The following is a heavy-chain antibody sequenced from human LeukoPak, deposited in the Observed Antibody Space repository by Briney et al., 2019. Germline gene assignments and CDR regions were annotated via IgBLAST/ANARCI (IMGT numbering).Heavy chain of an antibody. J-gene: IGHJ4*02. Sequence: GGSLRLSCVASGFFFSNYDMNWVRQAPGKGLEWVSGLSSSGGSTFYADSVKGRFTISRDNSKNTVYLQMNSLRGEDTAIYYCARGVTVTTDFWGRGTLVTVSS. CDR3: ARGVTVTTDF. V-gene: IGHV3-23*01. D-gene: IGHD4-17*01. CDR1: GFFFSNYD. CDR2: LSSSGGST.